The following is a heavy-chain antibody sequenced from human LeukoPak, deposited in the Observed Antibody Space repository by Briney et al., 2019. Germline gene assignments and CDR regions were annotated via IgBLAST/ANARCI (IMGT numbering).Heavy chain of an antibody. Sequence: GASVKVSCKASGGTFSSYAISWVRQAPGQGLEWMGGIIPIFGTANYAQKFQGRVTITTDESTSTAYMELSSLRSEDTAVYYCARACWWCQGSWFDPWDQGTLVTVSS. CDR2: IIPIFGTA. D-gene: IGHD2-8*02. CDR1: GGTFSSYA. J-gene: IGHJ5*02. V-gene: IGHV1-69*05. CDR3: ARACWWCQGSWFDP.